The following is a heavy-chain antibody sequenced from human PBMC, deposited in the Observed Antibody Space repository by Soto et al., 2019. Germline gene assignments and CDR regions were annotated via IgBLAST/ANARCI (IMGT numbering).Heavy chain of an antibody. CDR1: GFTFSSYA. J-gene: IGHJ4*02. CDR2: ISGSGGST. Sequence: PGGSLRLSCAASGFTFSSYAMSWVRQAPGKGLEWVSAISGSGGSTYYADSVKGRFTISRDNSKNSLYLQMSSLRAEDTAVYYCARAPSVYCSTSSCYGGYFDYWGQGALVTVSS. CDR3: ARAPSVYCSTSSCYGGYFDY. D-gene: IGHD2-2*01. V-gene: IGHV3-23*01.